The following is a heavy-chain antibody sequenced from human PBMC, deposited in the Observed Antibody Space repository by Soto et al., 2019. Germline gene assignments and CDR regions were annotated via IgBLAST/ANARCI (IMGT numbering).Heavy chain of an antibody. CDR3: AKDRLAGGFDY. Sequence: XXSLRLSCAASRFTFTNYAMSWVRQAPGKGLQWVSLXSATAXNTYYTESVKGXFTISSDXXRNTMYLKMNSLREDDKAVYYCAKDRLAGGFDYWGQGTLVTVYS. D-gene: IGHD3-16*01. CDR1: RFTFTNYA. V-gene: IGHV3-23*01. CDR2: XSATAXNT. J-gene: IGHJ4*02.